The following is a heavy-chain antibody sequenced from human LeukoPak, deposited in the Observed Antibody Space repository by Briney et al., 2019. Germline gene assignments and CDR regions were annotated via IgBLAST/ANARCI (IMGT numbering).Heavy chain of an antibody. D-gene: IGHD6-13*01. CDR3: AKDYSSSWYYFDY. V-gene: IGHV3-30*02. J-gene: IGHJ4*02. Sequence: GGSLRLSCAASGFTFTNFGMPWVRQAPGNGLQWVAFIRYDGTNKYYADSVKGRFSIFRDTSKNTLSLQMISLRAEDTAIYYCAKDYSSSWYYFDYWGQGTLVTVSS. CDR1: GFTFTNFG. CDR2: IRYDGTNK.